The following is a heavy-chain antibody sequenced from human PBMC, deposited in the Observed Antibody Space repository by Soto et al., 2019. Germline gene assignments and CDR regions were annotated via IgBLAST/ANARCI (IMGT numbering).Heavy chain of an antibody. V-gene: IGHV1-3*01. D-gene: IGHD6-13*01. CDR2: INAANGDT. CDR1: GYTFTSYG. Sequence: ASVKVSCKASGYTFTSYGIHWVRQAPGQRLEWMGWINAANGDTKYSPKFQGRVTITRDTSASTAYMELSSLRAEDTAVYYCVRRHVSATGIDWFDPWGQGTLVTVSS. J-gene: IGHJ5*02. CDR3: VRRHVSATGIDWFDP.